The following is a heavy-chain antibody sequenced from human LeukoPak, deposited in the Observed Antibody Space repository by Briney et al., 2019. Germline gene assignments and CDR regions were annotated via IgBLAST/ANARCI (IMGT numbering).Heavy chain of an antibody. D-gene: IGHD3-22*01. CDR3: ARVRYYYDSSGYCFDY. Sequence: SETLSLTCAVYGGSFSGYYWSWIRQPPGKGLEWIGEINHSGITNYNPSLKSRVTISVDTSKNQFSLKLSSVTAADTAVYYCARVRYYYDSSGYCFDYWGQGTLVTVSS. J-gene: IGHJ4*02. V-gene: IGHV4-34*01. CDR1: GGSFSGYY. CDR2: INHSGIT.